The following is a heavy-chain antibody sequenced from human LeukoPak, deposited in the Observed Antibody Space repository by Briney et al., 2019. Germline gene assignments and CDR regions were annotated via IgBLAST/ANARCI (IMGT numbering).Heavy chain of an antibody. D-gene: IGHD3-9*01. V-gene: IGHV4-59*12. CDR1: GGSISSYY. CDR2: IYYSGST. Sequence: SETLSLTCTVSGGSISSYYWSWIRQPPGKGLEWIGYIYYSGSTNYNPSLKSRVTISVDTSKNQFSLKLSSVTAADTAVYYCARDGGYYDILTGYYNHFDYWGQGTLVTVSS. CDR3: ARDGGYYDILTGYYNHFDY. J-gene: IGHJ4*02.